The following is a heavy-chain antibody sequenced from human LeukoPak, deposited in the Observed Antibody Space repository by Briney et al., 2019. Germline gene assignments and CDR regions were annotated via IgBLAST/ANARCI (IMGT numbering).Heavy chain of an antibody. CDR1: GYTFTDYY. V-gene: IGHV1-2*02. J-gene: IGHJ4*02. CDR3: ARGRDYGDYLFDY. D-gene: IGHD4-17*01. Sequence: ASVKVSCKASGYTFTDYYMYWVPQAPGQGLKSMGWINPHSGGTNYAQKFQGRVTMTRDTSISTAYMELGGLRSDDTAIYYCARGRDYGDYLFDYWGQGTLVTVSS. CDR2: INPHSGGT.